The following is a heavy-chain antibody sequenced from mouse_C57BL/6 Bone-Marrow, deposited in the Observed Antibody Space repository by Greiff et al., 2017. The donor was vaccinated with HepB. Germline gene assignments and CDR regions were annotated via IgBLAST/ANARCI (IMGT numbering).Heavy chain of an antibody. CDR3: ARDYYGSSYGWYFDV. Sequence: EVKVVESGGGLVQSGRSLRLSCATSGFTFSDFYMEWVRQAPGKGLEWIAASRNKANDYTTEYSASVKGRFIGSRDTSQSILYLQMNALRAEDTAIYYCARDYYGSSYGWYFDVWGTGTTVTVSS. D-gene: IGHD1-1*01. CDR2: SRNKANDYTT. J-gene: IGHJ1*03. CDR1: GFTFSDFY. V-gene: IGHV7-1*01.